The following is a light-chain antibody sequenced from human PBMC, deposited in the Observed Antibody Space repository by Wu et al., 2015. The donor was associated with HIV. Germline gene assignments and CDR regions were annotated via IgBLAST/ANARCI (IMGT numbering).Light chain of an antibody. J-gene: IGKJ5*01. CDR2: DAS. CDR1: QSISNY. CDR3: QQYYTYPQIT. V-gene: IGKV1-8*01. Sequence: IRITQSPSSPSASTGDRVTITCRASQSISNYLAWYQQKPGKAPKLLMSDASTLQSGVPSRFNGSKSGTDFTLTISCLQSEDFATYYCQQYYTYPQITFGQGTRLQI.